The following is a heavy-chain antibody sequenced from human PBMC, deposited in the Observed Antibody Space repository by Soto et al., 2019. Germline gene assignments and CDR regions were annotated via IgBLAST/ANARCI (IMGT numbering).Heavy chain of an antibody. J-gene: IGHJ3*02. D-gene: IGHD3-3*01. CDR1: GGSIRRSDSC. CDR3: ARVGGYDFSPNPLAI. CDR2: ITDSGRT. V-gene: IGHV4-31*03. Sequence: SETLSLTCSVSGGSIRRSDSCWSWVRQFPGKGLEWIAYITDSGRTDYNPSLKSRATISIDTSKNQFFLNLSSVTAADTAVYFCARVGGYDFSPNPLAIWGQGTMVTVSS.